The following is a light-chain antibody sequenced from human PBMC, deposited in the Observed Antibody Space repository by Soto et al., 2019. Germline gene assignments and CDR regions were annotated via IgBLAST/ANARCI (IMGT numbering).Light chain of an antibody. CDR2: RAS. Sequence: DIQMTQSPSTVSASFEDRVTITCRARQSIGDSLAWYQQKPGKGPKVLIYRASTLKSGVPSRFSGSGAGTEFTLTISSLQPDDLGTYYCQQYHTYSLTFGQGTKVEIK. CDR3: QQYHTYSLT. CDR1: QSIGDS. J-gene: IGKJ1*01. V-gene: IGKV1-5*03.